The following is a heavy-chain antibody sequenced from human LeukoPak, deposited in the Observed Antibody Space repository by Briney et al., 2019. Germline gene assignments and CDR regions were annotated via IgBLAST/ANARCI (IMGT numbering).Heavy chain of an antibody. V-gene: IGHV4-59*01. CDR1: GGSISSYY. D-gene: IGHD3-16*01. CDR3: ARDGFGAFDI. J-gene: IGHJ3*02. CDR2: IYYSGST. Sequence: PSETLSLTCSVSGGSISSYYWNWIRQPPGKGLEWIGYIYYSGSTNYNPSLKSRVTISVDTSKNQFSLKLSSVTAADTAVYYCARDGFGAFDIWGQVTMVTVSS.